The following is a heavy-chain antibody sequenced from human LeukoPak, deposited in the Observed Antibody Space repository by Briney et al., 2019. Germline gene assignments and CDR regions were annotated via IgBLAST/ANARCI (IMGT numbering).Heavy chain of an antibody. Sequence: ASVKVSCKASGCTFTSYGISWVGQAPGQGREGMGGISAYNGNRNYAQKLQGRVTITTDTTTSTAYPELRSLRSPAPAVYYCARDHAYSNPPGHWGQGTLVTVSS. D-gene: IGHD6-13*01. CDR2: ISAYNGNR. V-gene: IGHV1-18*01. CDR1: GCTFTSYG. J-gene: IGHJ4*02. CDR3: ARDHAYSNPPGH.